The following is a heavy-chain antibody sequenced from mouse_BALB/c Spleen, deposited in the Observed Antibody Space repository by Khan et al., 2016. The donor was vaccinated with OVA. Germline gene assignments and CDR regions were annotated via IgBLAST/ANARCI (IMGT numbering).Heavy chain of an antibody. V-gene: IGHV5-6*01. D-gene: IGHD1-2*01. J-gene: IGHJ3*01. CDR1: GFTFSSYG. CDR3: ARHRFTTPTAWFAY. Sequence: EVELVESGGDLVKPGGSLNLSCEASGFTFSSYGMSWLRQTPDKRLEWVATISNGGSYTYFPDSVKGRLTISRDNAKNTLYLQMSSLKSEDTAMYYCARHRFTTPTAWFAYWGQGTLGTVFA. CDR2: ISNGGSYT.